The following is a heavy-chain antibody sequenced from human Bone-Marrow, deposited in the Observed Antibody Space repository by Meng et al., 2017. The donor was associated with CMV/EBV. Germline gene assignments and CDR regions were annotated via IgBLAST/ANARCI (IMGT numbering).Heavy chain of an antibody. Sequence: YAMNWVRQAPGQGLEWMGWINTNTGNTTYAQSFTGRFVFSLDASVSTAYLQICSLKAEDTAVYYCARRIQGPIAARPFGYYYYGMDVWGQGTTVTVSS. V-gene: IGHV7-4-1*01. CDR2: INTNTGNT. CDR3: ARRIQGPIAARPFGYYYYGMDV. CDR1: YA. J-gene: IGHJ6*02. D-gene: IGHD6-6*01.